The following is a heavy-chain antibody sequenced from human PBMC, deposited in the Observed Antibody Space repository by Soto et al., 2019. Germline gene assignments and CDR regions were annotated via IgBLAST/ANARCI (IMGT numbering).Heavy chain of an antibody. CDR1: DGSISSSSYY. J-gene: IGHJ3*02. CDR2: IYYSGST. CDR3: ARLYYYDSSGYYYVASDAFDI. Sequence: SETLSLTCTVSDGSISSSSYYWGWIRQPPGKGLEWFGSIYYSGSTYYNPSLKSRVTISVDTSKNQFSLKLSSVTAADTAVYYCARLYYYDSSGYYYVASDAFDIWGQGTMVTVSS. V-gene: IGHV4-39*01. D-gene: IGHD3-22*01.